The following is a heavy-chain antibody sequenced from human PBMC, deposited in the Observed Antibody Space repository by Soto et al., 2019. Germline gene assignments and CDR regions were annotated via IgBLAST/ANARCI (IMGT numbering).Heavy chain of an antibody. CDR3: ARPGYSNYGPGVDV. Sequence: EVQLVESGGGLVQPGVSLRLSGAASGFTFSVYWMHWVRQAPGKGLVWVSRIDSDGSTTSYADSVTGRFTISRDNAKGTLYLTMNCLRAEDTAVYYCARPGYSNYGPGVDVWGQGTTVTVSS. J-gene: IGHJ6*02. CDR2: IDSDGSTT. D-gene: IGHD4-4*01. CDR1: GFTFSVYW. V-gene: IGHV3-74*01.